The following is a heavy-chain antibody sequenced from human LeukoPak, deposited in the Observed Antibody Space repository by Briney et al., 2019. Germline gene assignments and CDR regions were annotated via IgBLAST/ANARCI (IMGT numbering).Heavy chain of an antibody. Sequence: ASVKVSCKASGYTFTGYYMHWVRQAPGQGLEWMGGIIPIFGTANYAQKFQGRVTITADKSTSTAYMELSSLRSEDTAVYYCARSRSFTYYYDSSGYNFVDAFDIWGQGTMVTVSS. CDR3: ARSRSFTYYYDSSGYNFVDAFDI. CDR1: GYTFTGYY. D-gene: IGHD3-22*01. V-gene: IGHV1-69*06. J-gene: IGHJ3*02. CDR2: IIPIFGTA.